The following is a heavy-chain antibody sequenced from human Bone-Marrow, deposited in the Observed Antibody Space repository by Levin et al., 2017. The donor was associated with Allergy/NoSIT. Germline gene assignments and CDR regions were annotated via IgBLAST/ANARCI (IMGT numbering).Heavy chain of an antibody. J-gene: IGHJ4*02. CDR2: ISAGGGST. V-gene: IGHV3-23*01. CDR3: AAPGSTYYPAPFDF. CDR1: GFTFSTYA. D-gene: IGHD3-22*01. Sequence: PGESLKISCAASGFTFSTYAMSWVRQAPGKGPEWVSAISAGGGSTYYADSVKGRFTISRDDSKNTLYLQMNSLRAEDTAVYYSAAPGSTYYPAPFDFWGQGTLVTVSS.